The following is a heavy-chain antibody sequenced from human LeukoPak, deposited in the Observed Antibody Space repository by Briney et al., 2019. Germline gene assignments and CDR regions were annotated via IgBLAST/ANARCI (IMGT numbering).Heavy chain of an antibody. V-gene: IGHV3-30-3*01. CDR3: ARELSCSSTSCYRTYYYYGMDV. J-gene: IGHJ6*02. D-gene: IGHD2-2*01. Sequence: PGGSLRLSCAASGFTFSSYAMHWVRQAPGKGLEWVAVISYDGSNKYYADSVKGRYTISRDNSKNTLYLQMNSLRAEDTAVYYCARELSCSSTSCYRTYYYYGMDVWGQGTTVTVSS. CDR2: ISYDGSNK. CDR1: GFTFSSYA.